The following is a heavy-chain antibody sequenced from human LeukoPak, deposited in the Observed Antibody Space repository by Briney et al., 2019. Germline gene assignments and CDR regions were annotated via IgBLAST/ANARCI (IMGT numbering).Heavy chain of an antibody. CDR3: ARDFLHVYYYDSSGYVRGAFDI. V-gene: IGHV1-2*02. Sequence: ASVTVSCKASGYTFTDYYLHWVRQAPGQGLEWMGWINPNSGGTKSTQKLQGRVTMTRDTSISTAYMELSRLRSDDTAVYYCARDFLHVYYYDSSGYVRGAFDIWGQGTTVTVAS. J-gene: IGHJ3*02. CDR2: INPNSGGT. D-gene: IGHD3-22*01. CDR1: GYTFTDYY.